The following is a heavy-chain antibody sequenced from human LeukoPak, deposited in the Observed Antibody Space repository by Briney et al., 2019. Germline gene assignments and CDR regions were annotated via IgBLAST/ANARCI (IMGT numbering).Heavy chain of an antibody. CDR3: ARGFMGGQLWFYDAFDI. J-gene: IGHJ3*02. Sequence: SETLSLTCAVYGGSLSGYYWSWIRQAPGKGLEWIGEINHSGSTNYNPSLKSRVTISVDTSKNQFSLKLSSVTAADTAVYYCARGFMGGQLWFYDAFDIWGQGTMVTVSS. CDR1: GGSLSGYY. D-gene: IGHD5-18*01. V-gene: IGHV4-34*01. CDR2: INHSGST.